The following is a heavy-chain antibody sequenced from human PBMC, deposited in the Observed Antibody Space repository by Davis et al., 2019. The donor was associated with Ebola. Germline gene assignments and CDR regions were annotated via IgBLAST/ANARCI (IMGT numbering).Heavy chain of an antibody. Sequence: ASVKVSCKASGYTFTSYGISWVRQAPGQGLEWMGWISAYNGNTNYAQKLQGRVTMTTDTSTSTAYMELRSLRSDDTAVYYCARDRADDFWSGLGMDVWGQGTTVTVSS. CDR1: GYTFTSYG. J-gene: IGHJ6*02. CDR2: ISAYNGNT. CDR3: ARDRADDFWSGLGMDV. V-gene: IGHV1-18*01. D-gene: IGHD3-3*01.